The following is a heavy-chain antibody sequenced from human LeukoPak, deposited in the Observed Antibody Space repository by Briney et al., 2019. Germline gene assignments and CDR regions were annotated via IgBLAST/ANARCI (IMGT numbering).Heavy chain of an antibody. CDR1: EFTFSSYG. CDR3: AKDSDELIAAAYNWFDP. CDR2: IRYDGGNK. Sequence: GGSLRLSCAASEFTFSSYGMHWVRQAPGKGLEWVAFIRYDGGNKYYADSVKGRFTISRDNSKNTLYLQMNSLRAEDTAVYYCAKDSDELIAAAYNWFDPWGQGTLVTVSS. J-gene: IGHJ5*02. V-gene: IGHV3-30*02. D-gene: IGHD6-13*01.